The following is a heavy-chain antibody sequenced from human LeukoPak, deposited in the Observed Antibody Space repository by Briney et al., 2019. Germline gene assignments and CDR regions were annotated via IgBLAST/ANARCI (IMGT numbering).Heavy chain of an antibody. Sequence: ASVKVSCKASGYTFTSYYMHWVRQAPGQGLEFMGWIYPPTGGTILAEKFQGRVTMTRDTSITTAYMELSGLNFDDTAVYYCVRENWYYDHWGQGTLVTVSS. CDR3: VRENWYYDH. CDR2: IYPPTGGT. D-gene: IGHD3-16*01. V-gene: IGHV1-2*02. J-gene: IGHJ4*02. CDR1: GYTFTSYY.